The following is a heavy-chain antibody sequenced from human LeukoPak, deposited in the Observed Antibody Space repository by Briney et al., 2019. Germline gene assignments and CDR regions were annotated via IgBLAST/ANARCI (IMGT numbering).Heavy chain of an antibody. Sequence: ETLSLTCTVSGGSISSSSYYWGWIRQPPGKGLEWVANIKQNGNEKYYKDSMKGRFAISRDNAKNSLYLQMNSLRAEDTAVYYCARVMGYDYVWGWGWPAAFDIWGQGTMVTVSS. J-gene: IGHJ3*02. CDR2: IKQNGNEK. V-gene: IGHV3-7*01. CDR3: ARVMGYDYVWGWGWPAAFDI. CDR1: GGSISSSSYY. D-gene: IGHD3-16*01.